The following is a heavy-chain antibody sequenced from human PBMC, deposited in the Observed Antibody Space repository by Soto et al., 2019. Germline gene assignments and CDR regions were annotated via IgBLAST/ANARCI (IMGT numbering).Heavy chain of an antibody. J-gene: IGHJ5*02. V-gene: IGHV4-30-2*01. CDR3: ARGGMSTIWFDP. CDR1: GGSISSGGYS. Sequence: QLQLQESGSGLVKPSQTLSLTCAVSGGSISSGGYSWSWIRQPPGKGLEWIGYIYPSGSTYYNPSRKSRVTISVDRSKNQFSLKLSSVTAADTAVYYCARGGMSTIWFDPWGQGTLVTVSS. D-gene: IGHD3-3*01. CDR2: IYPSGST.